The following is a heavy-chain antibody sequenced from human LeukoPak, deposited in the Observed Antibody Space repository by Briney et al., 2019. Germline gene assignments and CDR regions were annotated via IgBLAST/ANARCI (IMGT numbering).Heavy chain of an antibody. D-gene: IGHD3-3*01. CDR2: INAGNGNT. CDR1: GYTFTSYA. Sequence: VSVKVSCKASGYTFTSYAMHWVRQAPGQRLEWMGWINAGNGNTKYSQKFQGRVTITRDTSASTAYMELSSLRSEDTAVYYCARGSYDFWSGYVYNWFDPWGQGTLVTVSS. CDR3: ARGSYDFWSGYVYNWFDP. V-gene: IGHV1-3*01. J-gene: IGHJ5*02.